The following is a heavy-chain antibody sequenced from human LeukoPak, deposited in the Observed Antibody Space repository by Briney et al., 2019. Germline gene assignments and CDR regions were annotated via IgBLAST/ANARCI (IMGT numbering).Heavy chain of an antibody. J-gene: IGHJ5*02. CDR1: GAPISSY. CDR3: ARDSGTTGEVKFDP. Sequence: SETLSLTCSVSGAPISSYWSWIRQPAGKGLEWIGRIYGSGSTKYNPSLQSRVTMSLDTSKNQVSLKMTSVTAADTAVYYCARDSGTTGEVKFDPWGQGTLVTVSS. V-gene: IGHV4-4*07. CDR2: IYGSGST. D-gene: IGHD3-10*01.